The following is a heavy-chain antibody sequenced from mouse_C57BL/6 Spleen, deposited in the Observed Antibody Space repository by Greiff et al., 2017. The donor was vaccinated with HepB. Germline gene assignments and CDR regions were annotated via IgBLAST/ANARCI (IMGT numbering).Heavy chain of an antibody. CDR3: ARGEANWDEGAWFAY. Sequence: VQLQQPGAELVKPGASVKLSCKASGYTFTSYWMHWVKQRPGQGLEWIGLIHPNSGSTNYNEKFKSKATLTVDKSSSTAYMQLSSLTSEDSAVYYCARGEANWDEGAWFAYWGQGTLVTVSA. V-gene: IGHV1-64*01. CDR1: GYTFTSYW. D-gene: IGHD4-1*01. CDR2: IHPNSGST. J-gene: IGHJ3*01.